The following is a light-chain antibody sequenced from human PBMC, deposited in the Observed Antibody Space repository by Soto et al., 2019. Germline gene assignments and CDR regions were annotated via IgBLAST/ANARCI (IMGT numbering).Light chain of an antibody. CDR2: TAS. Sequence: DIQMTQSPSSLSASVGDRVTITCRASQSISSYLNWYQQKPGKAPKLLIYTASNLQSGVPSRFSGSGSGTDFTLTISSLQPEDFATYYCQQNYITPPLTFGGGTKVEIK. CDR1: QSISSY. V-gene: IGKV1-39*01. J-gene: IGKJ4*01. CDR3: QQNYITPPLT.